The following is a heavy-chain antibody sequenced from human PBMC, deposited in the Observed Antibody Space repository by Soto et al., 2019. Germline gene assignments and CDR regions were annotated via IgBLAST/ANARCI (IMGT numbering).Heavy chain of an antibody. CDR3: ARVEYTYNYRGLDY. V-gene: IGHV4-34*01. CDR1: GGSFRGYY. CDR2: IDHSGST. Sequence: QVQLQQWGTGLLKPSETLSLTCAVYGGSFRGYYWTWIRQPPGKGLEWIGEIDHSGSTNYNPSLKSRDTISVDTSKNQFSLKLASVTAADTAVYYCARVEYTYNYRGLDYWGQGTLVTVSS. D-gene: IGHD3-16*01. J-gene: IGHJ4*02.